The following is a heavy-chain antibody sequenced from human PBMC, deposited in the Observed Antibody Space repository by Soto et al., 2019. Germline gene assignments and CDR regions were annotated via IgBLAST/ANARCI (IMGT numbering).Heavy chain of an antibody. Sequence: GGSLRLSCAASGFTFTSYGMHWVRQAPGKGLEWVAVISNDGSNQYYADSVKGRFTISRDDSRNTQYLQMNSLRAEDTAVYYSVKYRSTNWGLGYYEMDVWGQGTTVTVSS. D-gene: IGHD7-27*01. CDR1: GFTFTSYG. J-gene: IGHJ6*02. CDR2: ISNDGSNQ. CDR3: VKYRSTNWGLGYYEMDV. V-gene: IGHV3-30*18.